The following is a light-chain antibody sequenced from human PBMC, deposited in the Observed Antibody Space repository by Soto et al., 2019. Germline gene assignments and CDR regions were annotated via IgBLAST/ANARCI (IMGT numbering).Light chain of an antibody. CDR1: KSDVGVYDF. CDR3: KSYAGSNTYV. J-gene: IGLJ1*01. V-gene: IGLV2-8*01. Sequence: QSALTQLPSASGSPGQSVTISCTGTKSDVGVYDFVSWYPHHPGKTPRLIIYEVVQRPSGVPDRFSGSKSGNTASLTVSGLQAADEADYFCKSYAGSNTYVFGSGTKVTVL. CDR2: EVV.